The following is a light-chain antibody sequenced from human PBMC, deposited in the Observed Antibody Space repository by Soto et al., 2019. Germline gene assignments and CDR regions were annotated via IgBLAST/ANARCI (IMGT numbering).Light chain of an antibody. V-gene: IGLV1-44*01. CDR3: AAWDDSLNGVV. Sequence: QSVLTQPPSASGTPGQRVTISCSGNSSNIGSNTVNWYQQLPGTAPKLLIYSNNQRPSGVPDRFSGSKYGTSASLAISGLQSEDEADYYCAAWDDSLNGVVFGGGTKLTVL. CDR1: SSNIGSNT. J-gene: IGLJ2*01. CDR2: SNN.